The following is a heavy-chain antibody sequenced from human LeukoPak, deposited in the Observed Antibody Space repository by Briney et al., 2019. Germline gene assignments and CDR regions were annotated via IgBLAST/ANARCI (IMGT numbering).Heavy chain of an antibody. CDR1: GGSISSYY. Sequence: PSETLSLTCTVAGGSISSYYCSWIRLPHPQGLEWVGYIYYSGSTNYNPSLKSRVTISVDTSKNQFSLKLSSVTAADTAVYYCARRYSSSSGGAFDIWGQGTMVTVSS. CDR3: ARRYSSSSGGAFDI. V-gene: IGHV4-59*01. CDR2: IYYSGST. D-gene: IGHD6-6*01. J-gene: IGHJ3*02.